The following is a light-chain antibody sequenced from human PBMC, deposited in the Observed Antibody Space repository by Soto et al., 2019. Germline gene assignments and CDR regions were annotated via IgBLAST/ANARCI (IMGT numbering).Light chain of an antibody. V-gene: IGKV3-15*01. Sequence: ETVMTQSPATLSVSPGERATLSCWASQSITSKLAWYQHKPGQTPRLLIYGASTRATGVPARFSGSGSGTEFTLTISSLQSEDFAVYYWQQYDNWPRTFGQGTKVEIK. CDR3: QQYDNWPRT. CDR2: GAS. CDR1: QSITSK. J-gene: IGKJ1*01.